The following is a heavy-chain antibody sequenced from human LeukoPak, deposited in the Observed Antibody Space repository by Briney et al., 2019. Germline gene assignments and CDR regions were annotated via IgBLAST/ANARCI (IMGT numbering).Heavy chain of an antibody. J-gene: IGHJ4*02. V-gene: IGHV1-8*01. CDR2: INPNSGNT. Sequence: ASVKVSCKASGYAFTSYDINWVRQATGQGLEWMGYINPNSGNTGSAQKFQGRVTMTRNTSISTAYMELSSLRSEDTAVYYCARELRHQDSWGQGTLVTVSS. CDR1: GYAFTSYD. D-gene: IGHD1-26*01. CDR3: ARELRHQDS.